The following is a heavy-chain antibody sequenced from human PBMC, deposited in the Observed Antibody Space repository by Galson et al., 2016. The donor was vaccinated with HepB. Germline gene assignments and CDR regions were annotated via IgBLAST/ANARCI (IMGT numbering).Heavy chain of an antibody. CDR3: ARGGLLVRFPFFDF. CDR2: VNSGGYII. V-gene: IGHV3-48*03. CDR1: GVTFSDDE. J-gene: IGHJ4*02. D-gene: IGHD6-6*01. Sequence: SLRLSCAGSGVTFSDDECIWVRQAPGKGREWISYVNSGGYIIHYADSVKGRLTISRDNAKNSLYLQMNSLTGEDTAVYYCARGGLLVRFPFFDFWGQGALGTVSS.